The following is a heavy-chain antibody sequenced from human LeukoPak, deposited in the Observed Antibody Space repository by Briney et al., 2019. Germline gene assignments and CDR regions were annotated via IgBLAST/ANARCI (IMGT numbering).Heavy chain of an antibody. CDR1: GGSMNKYF. CDR2: MYYSGST. J-gene: IGHJ5*02. V-gene: IGHV4-59*01. Sequence: SETLSLTCTVSGGSMNKYFWSWIRQAPGKGLEWIGYMYYSGSTNYNPSLRSRVSISLDMSKNQFSLKMNSVTAADTAVYYCARVGGTTMVNNWFDPWGPGTLVTVSS. D-gene: IGHD5-18*01. CDR3: ARVGGTTMVNNWFDP.